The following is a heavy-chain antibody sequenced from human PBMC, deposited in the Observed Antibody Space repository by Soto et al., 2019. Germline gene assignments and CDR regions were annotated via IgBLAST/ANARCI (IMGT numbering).Heavy chain of an antibody. CDR1: GYTLTELS. CDR2: FDPEDGET. D-gene: IGHD3-16*01. J-gene: IGHJ6*02. Sequence: QVQLEQSGAEVKKPGASVKVSCKVSGYTLTELSMHWVRQAPGKGLEWMGGFDPEDGETIYAQKFQGRVTMTEYTATATAYRELRSLKCEATAVYYRAPKGRSYVGYYHYGMDVWGQGTTVTGSS. V-gene: IGHV1-24*01. CDR3: APKGRSYVGYYHYGMDV.